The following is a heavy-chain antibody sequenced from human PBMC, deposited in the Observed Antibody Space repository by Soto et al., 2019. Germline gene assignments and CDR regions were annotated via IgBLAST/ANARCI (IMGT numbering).Heavy chain of an antibody. CDR1: GFDFNKYA. CDR2: ITSNGDST. Sequence: GGSLRLSCAAFGFDFNKYAMTWVRQAPGKGLQWVSSITSNGDSTYYADSVKGRFTTSRDNSKNTLYLQMNSLRADDTAVFYCAKDSPSYTTSPFYFDSWGQGTLVTV. J-gene: IGHJ4*02. D-gene: IGHD2-2*02. V-gene: IGHV3-23*01. CDR3: AKDSPSYTTSPFYFDS.